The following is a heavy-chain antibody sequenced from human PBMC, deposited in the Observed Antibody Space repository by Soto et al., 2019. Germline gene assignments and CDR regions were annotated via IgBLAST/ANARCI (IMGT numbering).Heavy chain of an antibody. D-gene: IGHD4-17*01. V-gene: IGHV3-23*01. CDR2: ISGSGGST. CDR1: GFTFSSYA. Sequence: EVQLLESGGGLVQPGGSLRLSCAASGFTFSSYAMSWVRQAQGKGLEWVSAISGSGGSTYYADSVKGRFTISRDNSKNTLYLQMNSLRAEDTAVYYCAKDPLWGWMTTVTTVDYWGQGTLVPVSS. J-gene: IGHJ4*02. CDR3: AKDPLWGWMTTVTTVDY.